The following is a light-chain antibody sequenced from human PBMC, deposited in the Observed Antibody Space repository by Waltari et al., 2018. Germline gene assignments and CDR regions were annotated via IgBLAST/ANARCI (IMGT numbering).Light chain of an antibody. CDR3: QVWDSSTVV. V-gene: IGLV3-9*01. CDR1: NIGSKN. Sequence: SYELTQPLSVSVALGQTARITCGGNNIGSKNGHWYQQKPGQAPVLVIYRDSNRPSGIPWRCSGSNSGNTATLTISRAQAGDEADYYCQVWDSSTVVFGGGTKLTVL. CDR2: RDS. J-gene: IGLJ2*01.